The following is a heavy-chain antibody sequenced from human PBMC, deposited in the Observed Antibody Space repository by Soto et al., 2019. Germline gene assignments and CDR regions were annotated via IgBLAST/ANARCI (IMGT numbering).Heavy chain of an antibody. V-gene: IGHV5-10-1*01. CDR1: GYSFTSYW. Sequence: EVQLVQSGAEVEKPGAALRISCKGSGYSFTSYWISWVRQMPGKGLGWMGRIDPSDSCTNYSPSFQGHVTISADKSISTAYLQWSSLKASDTAMYYCARHPGASYYNWFDPGGQGTLVTVSS. D-gene: IGHD1-26*01. CDR2: IDPSDSCT. CDR3: ARHPGASYYNWFDP. J-gene: IGHJ5*02.